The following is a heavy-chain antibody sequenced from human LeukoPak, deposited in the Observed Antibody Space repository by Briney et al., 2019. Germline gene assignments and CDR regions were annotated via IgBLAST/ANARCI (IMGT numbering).Heavy chain of an antibody. CDR2: ISDSGGRT. CDR3: AKDYDSSGYYYDLFDY. V-gene: IGHV3-23*01. D-gene: IGHD3-22*01. CDR1: GFTFSSYG. Sequence: GGTLRLSCAASGFTFSSYGMSWVRQAPGKGLEWVSGISDSGGRTYYADSVKGRFTISRDNSKNTLYLQMNSLRAEDTDVYYCAKDYDSSGYYYDLFDYWGQGTLVTVSS. J-gene: IGHJ4*02.